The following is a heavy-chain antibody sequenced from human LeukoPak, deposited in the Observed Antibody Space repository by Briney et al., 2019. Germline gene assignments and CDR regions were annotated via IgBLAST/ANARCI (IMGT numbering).Heavy chain of an antibody. J-gene: IGHJ3*02. Sequence: PSETLSLTCTVSSDSISTYYWHWIRQSPGKGLEWIAFIHYSRSTSYNPSLKSRATISLDTSKDQFSLNLRSLTAADTAMYYCAREWSAFDIWGPGTMVTVS. CDR1: SDSISTYY. CDR3: AREWSAFDI. CDR2: IHYSRST. D-gene: IGHD1-26*01. V-gene: IGHV4-59*01.